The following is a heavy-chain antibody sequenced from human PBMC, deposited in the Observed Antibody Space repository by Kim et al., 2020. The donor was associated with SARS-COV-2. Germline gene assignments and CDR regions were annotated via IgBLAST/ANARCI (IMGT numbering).Heavy chain of an antibody. CDR3: ARVKWAGSGYGSFDY. V-gene: IGHV4-34*01. D-gene: IGHD3-22*01. CDR1: GGSFSGYY. Sequence: SETLSLTCAVYGGSFSGYYWSWIRQPPGKGLEWIGEINHSGSTNYNPSLKSRVTISVDTSKNQFSLKLSSVTAADTAVYYCARVKWAGSGYGSFDYWGQGTLVTVSS. J-gene: IGHJ4*02. CDR2: INHSGST.